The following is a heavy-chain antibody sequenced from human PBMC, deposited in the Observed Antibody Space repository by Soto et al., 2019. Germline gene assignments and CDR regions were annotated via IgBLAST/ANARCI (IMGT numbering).Heavy chain of an antibody. CDR1: RFTFSSYG. V-gene: IGHV3-30*18. J-gene: IGHJ2*01. Sequence: QGQLVESGGGVVQPGRSLRLSCEASRFTFSSYGMHWVRQAPGKGLEWVAVTSYDGGYKNYADSVKGRFTISRDNSRNTLYLKMNSLRGEDTAVYYCAKGTTVTPWRYFDLWGRGTLVTVSS. D-gene: IGHD4-17*01. CDR3: AKGTTVTPWRYFDL. CDR2: TSYDGGYK.